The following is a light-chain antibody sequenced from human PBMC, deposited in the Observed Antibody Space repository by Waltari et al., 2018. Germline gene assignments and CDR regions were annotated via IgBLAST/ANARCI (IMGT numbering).Light chain of an antibody. V-gene: IGLV2-8*01. Sequence: QSALTQPPSASGSPGQSVTISCTGTSSDVGGYNYVSWYQQHPGKAPKLMIYEVSKRPAGGPDRFSGSKSSNTASRTVSVLQAEYEADYYCISYAGSNNYVLGTGTKVTVL. J-gene: IGLJ1*01. CDR2: EVS. CDR3: ISYAGSNNYV. CDR1: SSDVGGYNY.